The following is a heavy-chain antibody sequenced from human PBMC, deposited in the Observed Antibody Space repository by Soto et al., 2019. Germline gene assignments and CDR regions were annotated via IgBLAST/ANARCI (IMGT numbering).Heavy chain of an antibody. CDR1: GFIFSNVW. V-gene: IGHV3-15*01. CDR3: NTYGVGATNSWFDP. D-gene: IGHD1-26*01. Sequence: XVSLRLSCAGSGFIFSNVWMNWVRQAPGKGLEWVGHIKSKSDDGTTDYAAPVKGRFTISRDDSKNTLYLEMNSLQSEDTALYYCNTYGVGATNSWFDPWGQGTLVTVPS. CDR2: IKSKSDDGTT. J-gene: IGHJ5*01.